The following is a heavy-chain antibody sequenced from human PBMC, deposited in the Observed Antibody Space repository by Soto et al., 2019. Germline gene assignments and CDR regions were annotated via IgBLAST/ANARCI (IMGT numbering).Heavy chain of an antibody. CDR1: GWSFSGYY. J-gene: IGHJ6*02. CDR2: INHSGST. Sequence: SDTLSLTCAVYGWSFSGYYWSWIRQPPGKGLEWIGEINHSGSTNHNPSLKSRVTISVYTSKNQFSLKLSSVTAADTAVYYCARGGGSSWYYYYYYGMDVWGQGTTVT. V-gene: IGHV4-34*01. D-gene: IGHD6-13*01. CDR3: ARGGGSSWYYYYYYGMDV.